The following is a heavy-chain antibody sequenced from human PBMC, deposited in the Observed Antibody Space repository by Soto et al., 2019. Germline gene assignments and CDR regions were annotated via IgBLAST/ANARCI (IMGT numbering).Heavy chain of an antibody. V-gene: IGHV5-51*01. J-gene: IGHJ4*02. CDR1: GYSFSNFW. CDR2: IYPDDSDT. D-gene: IGHD2-8*02. CDR3: ASSVLVTSTMNYFDL. Sequence: LKISCQASGYSFSNFWIAWVRQMPGEGLEWLGIIYPDDSDTRYSPSFLGQVTISADKSIKTTYLQWSSLKASDTAIYFCASSVLVTSTMNYFDLWGQGTLVTVSS.